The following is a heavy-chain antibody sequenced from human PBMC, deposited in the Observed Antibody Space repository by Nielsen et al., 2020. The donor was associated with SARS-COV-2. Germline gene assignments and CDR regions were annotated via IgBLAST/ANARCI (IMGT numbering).Heavy chain of an antibody. V-gene: IGHV4-59*08. CDR3: ARRLRDFGSGTLNIAFDY. J-gene: IGHJ4*02. CDR1: GGSISSYY. Sequence: SETLSLTCTVSGGSISSYYWSWIRQPPGKGLEWIGYIYYSGSTNYNPSLKSRVTISVDTSKKQFSLKLISVTAADTAVYYCARRLRDFGSGTLNIAFDYWGQGTLVTVSS. CDR2: IYYSGST. D-gene: IGHD3-10*01.